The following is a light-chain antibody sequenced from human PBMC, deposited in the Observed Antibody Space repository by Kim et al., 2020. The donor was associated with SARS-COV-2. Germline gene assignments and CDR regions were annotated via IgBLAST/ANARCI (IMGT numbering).Light chain of an antibody. V-gene: IGLV2-14*01. CDR3: SSYTSSSNVV. J-gene: IGLJ2*01. Sequence: QSALTQPASVSGSPGQSITISCTGTSSDVGGYNYVSWYQQHPGKAPKLMIYDVSKRPSGVSNRFSGSKSGNTASLTISGLQAEDEADYYCSSYTSSSNVVFGGGTPLTVL. CDR1: SSDVGGYNY. CDR2: DVS.